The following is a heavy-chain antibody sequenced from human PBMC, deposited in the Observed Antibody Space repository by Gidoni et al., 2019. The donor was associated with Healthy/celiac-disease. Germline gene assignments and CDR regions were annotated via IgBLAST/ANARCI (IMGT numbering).Heavy chain of an antibody. V-gene: IGHV4-4*07. D-gene: IGHD6-19*01. Sequence: QVQLQESGPGLVKPSETLSLTCTVSGGSISSYYWSWIRQPAGKGLEWIGRIYTRGSTNYNPSLKSRVPMSVDTSKNQFSLKLSSVTAADTAVYYCARDGIAVAGPYYYYYGMDVWGQGTTVTVSS. CDR3: ARDGIAVAGPYYYYYGMDV. CDR1: GGSISSYY. J-gene: IGHJ6*02. CDR2: IYTRGST.